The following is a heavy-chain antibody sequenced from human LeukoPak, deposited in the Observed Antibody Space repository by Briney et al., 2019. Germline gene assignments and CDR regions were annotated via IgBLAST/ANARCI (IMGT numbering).Heavy chain of an antibody. CDR1: GFTFSSYA. V-gene: IGHV3-23*01. CDR3: AKGSGRYGSGSYYGY. J-gene: IGHJ4*02. Sequence: PGGSLRLSCAASGFTFSSYAMSWVRQAPGKGLEWVSAISGSGGSTYYADSVKGRFTISRDNSKNTLYLQMNSLRAEDTAVYYCAKGSGRYGSGSYYGYWGQGTLVTVSS. CDR2: ISGSGGST. D-gene: IGHD3-10*01.